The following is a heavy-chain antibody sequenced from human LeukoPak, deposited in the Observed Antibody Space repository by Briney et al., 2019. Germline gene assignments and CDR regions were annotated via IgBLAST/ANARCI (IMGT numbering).Heavy chain of an antibody. Sequence: GGALRLSWAASGFTFSDYYMSWIRQAPGKGVEWVSYISSGGSTICYADSVKGRFTISRDNAKNSLYLQMNSLRAEDTAVYYCARVHSYGSGFYYYYYMDVWGKGTTVTVSS. J-gene: IGHJ6*03. CDR1: GFTFSDYY. CDR3: ARVHSYGSGFYYYYYMDV. CDR2: ISSGGSTI. V-gene: IGHV3-11*04. D-gene: IGHD5-18*01.